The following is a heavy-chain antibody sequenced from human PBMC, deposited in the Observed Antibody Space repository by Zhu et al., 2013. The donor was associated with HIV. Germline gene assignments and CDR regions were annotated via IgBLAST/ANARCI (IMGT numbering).Heavy chain of an antibody. CDR1: GGTFSSYA. D-gene: IGHD2-2*01. J-gene: IGHJ6*03. CDR3: AREQCSSTTCYQYMDV. Sequence: QVQLVQSGAEVKKPGSSVKVSCKASGGTFSSYAISWVRQAPGQGFEWMGWINPNSGGTKYAQKFQGRVTMTRDTSITTAYMELSRLRSDDTAVYYCAREQCSSTTCYQYMDVWGKGTTVTVSS. V-gene: IGHV1-2*02. CDR2: INPNSGGT.